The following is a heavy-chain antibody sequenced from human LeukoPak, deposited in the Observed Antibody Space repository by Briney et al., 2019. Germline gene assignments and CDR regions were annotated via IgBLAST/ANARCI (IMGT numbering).Heavy chain of an antibody. V-gene: IGHV3-7*01. CDR2: IKQDGSET. J-gene: IGHJ4*02. Sequence: GGSLRLSCAASRFTLSNYWMSWVRQAPGKGLEWVANIKQDGSETCYVDSVKGRFTISRDNAKNSLSLQMDSLRAEDTAVYYCARQRGSGCLDYWGQGTLVTVSS. CDR1: RFTLSNYW. D-gene: IGHD6-19*01. CDR3: ARQRGSGCLDY.